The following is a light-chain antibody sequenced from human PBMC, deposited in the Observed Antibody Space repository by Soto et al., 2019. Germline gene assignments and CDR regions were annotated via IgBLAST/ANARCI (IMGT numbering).Light chain of an antibody. J-gene: IGKJ2*01. CDR1: QSVSTY. CDR2: DAS. V-gene: IGKV3-11*01. CDR3: QHRSSWPRT. Sequence: EIVLTQSPATLSLSPGERATLSCRASQSVSTYLAWYQQKPGQAPRLLIYDASNRPTGIQARFSGSGSGTEFTLTITSLEPEDFAVYYCQHRSSWPRTFGQGTKLEIK.